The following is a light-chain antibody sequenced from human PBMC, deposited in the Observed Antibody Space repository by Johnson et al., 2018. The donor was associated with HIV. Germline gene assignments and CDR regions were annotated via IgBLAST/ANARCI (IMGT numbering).Light chain of an antibody. V-gene: IGLV1-51*02. CDR3: GTWDSSLSAFV. Sequence: QSVLTQPPSVSAAPGQKVTISCSGSSSNIGNNYVSWYQQLPGTAHKLLICENNKRPSGIPDRFSASKSDTSATLGITGLQTGDEADYYCGTWDSSLSAFVFGTGTKVTVL. CDR1: SSNIGNNY. J-gene: IGLJ1*01. CDR2: ENN.